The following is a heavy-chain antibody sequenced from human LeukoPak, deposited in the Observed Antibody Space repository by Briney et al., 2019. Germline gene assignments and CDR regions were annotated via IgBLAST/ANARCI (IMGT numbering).Heavy chain of an antibody. V-gene: IGHV4-4*02. D-gene: IGHD3-16*01. Sequence: SETLSLTCTVSGDSISSSNWWSWVRQSPGKGLEWIGEIYHSGNTSYNPSLKSRVTITVDKSKNQFSLKLSSVTAADTAVYYCARGRSGLPISWGQGTLVTVSS. CDR2: IYHSGNT. CDR3: ARGRSGLPIS. CDR1: GDSISSSNW. J-gene: IGHJ5*02.